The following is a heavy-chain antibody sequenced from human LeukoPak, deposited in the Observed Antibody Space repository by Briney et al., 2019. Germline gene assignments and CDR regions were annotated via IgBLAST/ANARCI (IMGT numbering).Heavy chain of an antibody. J-gene: IGHJ6*03. Sequence: SETLSLTCAVYGDSFSWHYWSWIRQPPGKGMEWIGEINQRGTTTYNPSLKSRLTISMDTSRNQYFLNLDSATAADTAIYYCARPGIRDYFYYMDVWGEGTPVTVSS. CDR2: INQRGTT. D-gene: IGHD3-3*02. V-gene: IGHV4-34*01. CDR1: GDSFSWHY. CDR3: ARPGIRDYFYYMDV.